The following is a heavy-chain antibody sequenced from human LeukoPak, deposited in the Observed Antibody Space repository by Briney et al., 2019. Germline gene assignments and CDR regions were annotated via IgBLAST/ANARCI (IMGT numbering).Heavy chain of an antibody. D-gene: IGHD6-13*01. CDR2: ISYDGSNK. Sequence: PGGSLRLSCAASGFTFSSYGMHWVRQAPGKGLEWVAVISYDGSNKYYADSVKGRFTISRDNSKNTLYLQMNSLRAEDTAVYYCAREAGVRIAAPIDYWGQGTLVTVSS. CDR3: AREAGVRIAAPIDY. CDR1: GFTFSSYG. V-gene: IGHV3-30*03. J-gene: IGHJ4*02.